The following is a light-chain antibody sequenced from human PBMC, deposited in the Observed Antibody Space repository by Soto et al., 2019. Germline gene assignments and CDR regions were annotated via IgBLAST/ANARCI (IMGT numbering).Light chain of an antibody. V-gene: IGKV1-5*01. Sequence: IQMTQSPSILSASVGDSVTITCLASQTIDSWVAWYQQKQGKAPKLLVYDATSLQGGVPSRFSGSGSGTDCILTISCLQSEDFATYYCQQYYSYPLTFGQGTKVDI. CDR2: DAT. CDR1: QTIDSW. CDR3: QQYYSYPLT. J-gene: IGKJ1*01.